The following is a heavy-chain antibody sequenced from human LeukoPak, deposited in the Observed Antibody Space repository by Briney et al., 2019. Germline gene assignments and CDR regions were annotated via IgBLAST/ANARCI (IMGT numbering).Heavy chain of an antibody. J-gene: IGHJ4*02. CDR3: AKDGYGDYAFDY. CDR2: ISGSGGST. V-gene: IGHV3-23*01. D-gene: IGHD4-17*01. Sequence: GGSLRLSCAASGFTFSSYAMSWVRHAPGKGLEWVSAISGSGGSTYYADSVKGRFTISRDNSKNTLYLQMNSLRAEDTAVYYCAKDGYGDYAFDYWGQGTLVTVSS. CDR1: GFTFSSYA.